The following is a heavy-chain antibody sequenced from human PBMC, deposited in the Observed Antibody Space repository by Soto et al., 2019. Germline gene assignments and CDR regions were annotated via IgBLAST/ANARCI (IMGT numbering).Heavy chain of an antibody. V-gene: IGHV3-30-3*01. Sequence: PGGSLRLSCAASGFTFSSYAMHWVRQAPGKGLEWVAVISYDGSNKYYADSVKGRFTISRDNSKNTLYLQMNSLRAEDTAVYYCARDRISSNYYYGMDVWGQGTTVTVSS. CDR2: ISYDGSNK. CDR1: GFTFSSYA. CDR3: ARDRISSNYYYGMDV. D-gene: IGHD3-10*01. J-gene: IGHJ6*02.